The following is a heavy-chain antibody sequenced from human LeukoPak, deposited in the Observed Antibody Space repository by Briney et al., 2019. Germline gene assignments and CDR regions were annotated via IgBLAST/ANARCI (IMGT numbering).Heavy chain of an antibody. CDR3: ARGPNCSSTSCYQAFDY. V-gene: IGHV4-34*01. J-gene: IGHJ4*02. Sequence: SETLSLTCAVYGGSFSGYYWSWIRQPPGKGLEWIGQINHSGSTNYNPSLKSRVTISVDASKNQFSLKLSSVTAADTAVYYCARGPNCSSTSCYQAFDYWGQGTLVTVSS. CDR1: GGSFSGYY. CDR2: INHSGST. D-gene: IGHD2-2*01.